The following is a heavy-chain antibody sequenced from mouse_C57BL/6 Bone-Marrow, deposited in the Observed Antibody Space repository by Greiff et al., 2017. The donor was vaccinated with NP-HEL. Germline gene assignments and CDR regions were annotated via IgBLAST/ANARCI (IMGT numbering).Heavy chain of an antibody. CDR3: ARGRDGSGFPNGY. Sequence: EVKLVESGGGLVKPGGSLKLSCAASGFTFSSYAMSWVRQTPEKRLEWVATISDGGSYTYYPDNVKGRFTISRDNAKNNLYLPMSHLKSEDTAMYYCARGRDGSGFPNGYRGQGTTRTGSS. J-gene: IGHJ2*01. CDR2: ISDGGSYT. D-gene: IGHD1-1*01. V-gene: IGHV5-4*03. CDR1: GFTFSSYA.